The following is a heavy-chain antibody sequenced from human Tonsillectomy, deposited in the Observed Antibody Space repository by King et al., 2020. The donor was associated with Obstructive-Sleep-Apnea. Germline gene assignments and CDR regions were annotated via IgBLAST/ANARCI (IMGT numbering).Heavy chain of an antibody. CDR3: ARDGGRYYDSTRGMDV. D-gene: IGHD3-22*01. CDR1: GGSISSSNG. Sequence: VQLQESGPGLVKPSGTLSLTCAVSGGSISSSNGWSWVRQPPGKGLEWIWEIYHSGSTNYNQSLKSRVTISVDKSKNQFSLKLGSVTAADTAVYYCARDGGRYYDSTRGMDVWGQGTTVTVSS. V-gene: IGHV4-4*02. CDR2: IYHSGST. J-gene: IGHJ6*02.